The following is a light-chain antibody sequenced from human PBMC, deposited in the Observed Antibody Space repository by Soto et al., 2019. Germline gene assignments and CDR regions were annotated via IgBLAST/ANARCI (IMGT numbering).Light chain of an antibody. Sequence: DIQMTQSPSSLSASVGDRVTFTCQASHNITKYLNWYQQKPGKAPKLLIYVASNLETGVPSRFSGSGFGTDFTFTITYLQPEDVATYFCQQFDSFPWTFGQGTKVEIK. CDR2: VAS. J-gene: IGKJ1*01. CDR3: QQFDSFPWT. CDR1: HNITKY. V-gene: IGKV1-33*01.